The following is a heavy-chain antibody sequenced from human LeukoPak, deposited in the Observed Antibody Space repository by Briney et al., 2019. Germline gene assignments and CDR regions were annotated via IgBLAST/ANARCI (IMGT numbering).Heavy chain of an antibody. Sequence: GGSLRLSCAASGFTFSDYYMSWIRQAPGKGLEWVSYISSSASDIYYADSVKGRFTMSRDNAKNSLYSQMNSLRAEDTAVYYCARDKYSHGHNYYYMDVWGKGTTVTVSS. V-gene: IGHV3-11*04. J-gene: IGHJ6*03. CDR3: ARDKYSHGHNYYYMDV. CDR2: ISSSASDI. CDR1: GFTFSDYY. D-gene: IGHD5-18*01.